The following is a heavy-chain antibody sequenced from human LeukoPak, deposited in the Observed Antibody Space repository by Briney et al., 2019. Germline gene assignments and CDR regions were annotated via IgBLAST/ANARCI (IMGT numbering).Heavy chain of an antibody. J-gene: IGHJ3*02. V-gene: IGHV4-34*01. D-gene: IGHD1-26*01. CDR2: INHSGRT. CDR3: ARGRSWIAYGLVGATRRDAFDI. CDR1: GGSFSGYY. Sequence: SETLSLTCAVYGGSFSGYYWSWIRQPPGKGLEWIGEINHSGRTNYNPSLKSRVTISVDTSKNQFSLKLSSVTAADTAVYYCARGRSWIAYGLVGATRRDAFDIWGQGTMVTVSS.